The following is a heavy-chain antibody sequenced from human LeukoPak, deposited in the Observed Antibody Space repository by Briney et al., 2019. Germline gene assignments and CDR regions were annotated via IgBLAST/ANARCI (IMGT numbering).Heavy chain of an antibody. CDR1: GFTFSAFA. J-gene: IGHJ3*02. D-gene: IGHD5-12*01. V-gene: IGHV3-30-3*01. CDR3: ARGTTDIVAEISDAFDI. CDR2: ISYDASNK. Sequence: PGRSLRLSCAASGFTFSAFAMHWARQAPGKGLEWVAAISYDASNKYYAVSVRGRFTISRDNSRNTLFLQMNSLRADDTAVYYCARGTTDIVAEISDAFDIWGQGTVVTASS.